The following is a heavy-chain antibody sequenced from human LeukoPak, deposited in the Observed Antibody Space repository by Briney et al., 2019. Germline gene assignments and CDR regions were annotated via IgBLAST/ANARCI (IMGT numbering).Heavy chain of an antibody. CDR2: IIPIFGTA. CDR3: ARDGRRAAAGRYYYYGMDV. D-gene: IGHD6-13*01. V-gene: IGHV1-69*13. Sequence: SVNVSCKTSGGTFISYVISWVRQAPGQGLEWMGGIIPIFGTANYAQKFQGRVTITADESTSTAYMDLSSLRSEDTAVYYCARDGRRAAAGRYYYYGMDVWGQGTTVTVSS. J-gene: IGHJ6*02. CDR1: GGTFISYV.